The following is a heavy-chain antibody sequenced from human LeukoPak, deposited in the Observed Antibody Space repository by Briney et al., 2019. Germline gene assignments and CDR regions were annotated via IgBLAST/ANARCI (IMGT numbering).Heavy chain of an antibody. CDR2: IWYDGTNK. V-gene: IGHV3-33*08. Sequence: PGGSLRLSCSASGFSFRSYAMHWVRQAPGKGLEWVAIIWYDGTNKSYADSVKGRFTISRDNSKNTLYLQMNSLRAEDTAVYYCARDRGGYYPFDAFDIWGQGTMVTVSS. CDR3: ARDRGGYYPFDAFDI. CDR1: GFSFRSYA. D-gene: IGHD1-26*01. J-gene: IGHJ3*02.